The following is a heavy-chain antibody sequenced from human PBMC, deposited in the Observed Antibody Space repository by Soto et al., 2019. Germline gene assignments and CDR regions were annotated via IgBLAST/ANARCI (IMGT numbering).Heavy chain of an antibody. Sequence: QVQLVQSGAEVKKPGSSVKVSCKASGGTFSSYAISWVRQAPGQGLEWMGGIIPIFGTANYAQKFQGRVTITADEATSTAYMELSSMRSEDTAVYYCARLVSLEYAFDIWGQGTIVTVSS. CDR3: ARLVSLEYAFDI. V-gene: IGHV1-69*01. D-gene: IGHD1-1*01. CDR1: GGTFSSYA. CDR2: IIPIFGTA. J-gene: IGHJ3*02.